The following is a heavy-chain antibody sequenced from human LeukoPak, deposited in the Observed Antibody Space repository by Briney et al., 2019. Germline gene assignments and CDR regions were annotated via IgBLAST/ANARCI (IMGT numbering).Heavy chain of an antibody. CDR3: ARDGLLGYYYMDV. CDR1: GGSISSSGYY. Sequence: RASETLSLTCTVSGGSISSSGYYWGWIRQPPGKGLEWIGSIYYSGSTYYNPSLKSRFTISVDTSKNQFSLKLSSVTAADTAVYYCARDGLLGYYYMDVWGKGTTVTVSS. V-gene: IGHV4-39*07. CDR2: IYYSGST. J-gene: IGHJ6*03. D-gene: IGHD2-21*01.